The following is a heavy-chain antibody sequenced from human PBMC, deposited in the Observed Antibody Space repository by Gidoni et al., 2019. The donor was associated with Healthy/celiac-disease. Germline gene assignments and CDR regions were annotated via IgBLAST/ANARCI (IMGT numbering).Heavy chain of an antibody. CDR1: GGTFSSYA. V-gene: IGHV1-69*01. CDR3: ARALVPGKYYDFWSGYYSMDV. J-gene: IGHJ6*03. CDR2: IIPIFGTA. D-gene: IGHD3-3*01. Sequence: VQSGAEVKKPGSSVKVSCTASGGTFSSYAISWVLQAPGQGLEWMGGIIPIFGTANYAQKSQGRVTITADESTSTAYMELSSLRSEDTAVYDCARALVPGKYYDFWSGYYSMDVWGKGTTVTVS.